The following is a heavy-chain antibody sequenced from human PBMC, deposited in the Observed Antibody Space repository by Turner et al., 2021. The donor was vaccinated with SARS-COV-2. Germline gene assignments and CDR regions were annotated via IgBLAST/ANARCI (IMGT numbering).Heavy chain of an antibody. D-gene: IGHD2-2*03. CDR2: IYYSGST. CDR3: ARLMDSIDYYYGMDV. Sequence: QLQLQESGPGLVKPSATLSLTCTVSGGSISSSSYYWGWIRQPPGKGLEWIGSIYYSGSTYYNPSLKSRVTISVDTSKNQFSLKLSSVTAADTAVYYCARLMDSIDYYYGMDVWGQGTTVTVSS. J-gene: IGHJ6*02. CDR1: GGSISSSSYY. V-gene: IGHV4-39*01.